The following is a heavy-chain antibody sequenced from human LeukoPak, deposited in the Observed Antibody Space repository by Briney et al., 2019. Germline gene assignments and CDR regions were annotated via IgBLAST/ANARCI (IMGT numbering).Heavy chain of an antibody. CDR2: INPNSGGT. J-gene: IGHJ4*02. CDR1: GYTFTGYY. CDR3: ARKVPTSSSSFDY. D-gene: IGHD6-6*01. Sequence: ASVKVSCKAFGYTFTGYYMHWVRQAPGQGLEWMGWINPNSGGTNYAQKFQGRVTMTRDTSISTAYMELSRLRSDDTAVYYCARKVPTSSSSFDYWGQGTLVTVSS. V-gene: IGHV1-2*02.